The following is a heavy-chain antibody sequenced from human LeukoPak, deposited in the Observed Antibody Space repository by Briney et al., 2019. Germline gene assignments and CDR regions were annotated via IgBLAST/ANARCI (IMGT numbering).Heavy chain of an antibody. J-gene: IGHJ4*02. V-gene: IGHV3-23*01. CDR2: ISGSGGST. Sequence: GGSLRLSCAASGFTFSSYAMSWVRQAPGKGLEWVSAISGSGGSTYYADSVKGRFTISRDNSKNTPYLQMNSLRAEDTAVYYCAKGRGSGSYSGGLAFDYWGQGTLVTVSS. D-gene: IGHD1-26*01. CDR1: GFTFSSYA. CDR3: AKGRGSGSYSGGLAFDY.